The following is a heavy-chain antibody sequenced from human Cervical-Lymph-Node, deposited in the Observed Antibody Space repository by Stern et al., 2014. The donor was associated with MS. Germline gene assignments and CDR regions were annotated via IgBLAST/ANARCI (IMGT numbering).Heavy chain of an antibody. CDR3: AGDEHNSGSTP. CDR1: GGIPRNYA. J-gene: IGHJ5*02. V-gene: IGHV1-69*17. D-gene: IGHD5-12*01. CDR2: LSPIFGIG. Sequence: MQLVESGAEIMKPGSSVRVSCKASGGIPRNYAFSWFRQAPGPGLGWMGDLSPIFGIGTYAQKFQGRITVTADMSTGTVYMDLSSLTADDSAIYYCAGDEHNSGSTPWGQGTQVIVSS.